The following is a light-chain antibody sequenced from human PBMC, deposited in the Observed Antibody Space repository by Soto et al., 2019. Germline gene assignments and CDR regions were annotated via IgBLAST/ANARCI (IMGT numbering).Light chain of an antibody. CDR1: QGISSW. Sequence: DIPMTQSPSSVSASVGDRVTITCRASQGISSWLAWYQQKPGKAPNLRIYSASSLHSGVPSGFSGSGSGTDFTLTISSLLPEDSATYDCQQANSLPLTFGGGTKVEIK. J-gene: IGKJ4*01. V-gene: IGKV1-12*01. CDR2: SAS. CDR3: QQANSLPLT.